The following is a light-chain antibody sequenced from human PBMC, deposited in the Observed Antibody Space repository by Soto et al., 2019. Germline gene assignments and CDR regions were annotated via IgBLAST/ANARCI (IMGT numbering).Light chain of an antibody. CDR2: DVS. J-gene: IGLJ1*01. CDR3: SSYTSSSTPYV. CDR1: SSDVGAYNY. Sequence: QSALTQPASVSGSPGQSITISCTGTSSDVGAYNYVSWYQHHPGKAPKLIIYDVSNRPSGISNRFSGSKSGNTASLTISGLQAEDEADYYCSSYTSSSTPYVFGTGTKLTVL. V-gene: IGLV2-14*03.